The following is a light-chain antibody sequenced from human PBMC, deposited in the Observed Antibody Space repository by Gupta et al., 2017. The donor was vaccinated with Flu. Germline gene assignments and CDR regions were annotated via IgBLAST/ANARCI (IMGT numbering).Light chain of an antibody. CDR2: LGS. J-gene: IGKJ2*03. V-gene: IGKV2-28*01. CDR3: MQTQQAPFS. CDR1: QSLLHTNGYKY. Sequence: DIVMTQSPLSLPVTPGEPASISCRSSQSLLHTNGYKYLDWYLQKPGQSPLLLIYLGSNRASGVPDRFSGSASGTEFTLKISRVEAEDVGVYYCMQTQQAPFSFGQGTKLEIK.